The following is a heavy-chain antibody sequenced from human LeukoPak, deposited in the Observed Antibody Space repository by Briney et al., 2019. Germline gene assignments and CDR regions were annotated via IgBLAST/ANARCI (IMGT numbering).Heavy chain of an antibody. CDR2: INHSGST. D-gene: IGHD3-16*02. Sequence: SETLSLTCAVYGESFSGYYWSWIRQPPGKGLEWIGEINHSGSTNYNPSLKSRVTISVDTSKNQFSLNLNSVTAADTAVYYCARLWVWGSYRLDYWGQGTLVRVSS. CDR1: GESFSGYY. CDR3: ARLWVWGSYRLDY. J-gene: IGHJ4*02. V-gene: IGHV4-34*01.